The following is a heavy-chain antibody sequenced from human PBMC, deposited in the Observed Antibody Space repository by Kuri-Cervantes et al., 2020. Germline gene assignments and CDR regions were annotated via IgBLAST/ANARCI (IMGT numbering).Heavy chain of an antibody. D-gene: IGHD6-6*01. CDR1: GFTFSSYG. CDR2: IWYDGSNK. CDR3: ARIKSSSTQYYYYYFMDD. J-gene: IGHJ6*03. Sequence: GESLKISCAASGFTFSSYGMHWVRQAPGKGLEWVAVIWYDGSNKYYADSVKGRFTISRDNAKNSLYLQMNSLRAEDTAVYYCARIKSSSTQYYYYYFMDDWGKGTTVTVSS. V-gene: IGHV3-33*01.